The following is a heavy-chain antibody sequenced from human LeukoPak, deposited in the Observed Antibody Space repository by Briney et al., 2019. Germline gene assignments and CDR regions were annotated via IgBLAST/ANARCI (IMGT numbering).Heavy chain of an antibody. CDR3: ARTGGTSGYYYYYDY. D-gene: IGHD3-22*01. J-gene: IGHJ4*02. Sequence: PSETLSLTCAVYGGSFSAYYWSWIRQPPGKGLEWIGEINHSGSTNYNPSLKSRVAISLDTSTNQFSLKLNSVTAADTAVYFCARTGGTSGYYYYYDYWGPGTLVTVSS. CDR1: GGSFSAYY. V-gene: IGHV4-34*01. CDR2: INHSGST.